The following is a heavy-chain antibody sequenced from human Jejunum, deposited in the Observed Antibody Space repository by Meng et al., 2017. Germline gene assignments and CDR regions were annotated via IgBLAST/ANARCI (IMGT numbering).Heavy chain of an antibody. CDR3: ARRGFYDN. CDR1: GFTFSNYW. Sequence: GESLKISCAASGFTFSNYWMNWVRQAPGKGPECVAYTNEDGTEKYYGGSVKGRFTISRDNAKKSLYLQMNSLRAEHTAVYYCARRGFYDNWGQGTLVTVSS. J-gene: IGHJ4*02. V-gene: IGHV3-7*01. CDR2: TNEDGTEK. D-gene: IGHD3-10*01.